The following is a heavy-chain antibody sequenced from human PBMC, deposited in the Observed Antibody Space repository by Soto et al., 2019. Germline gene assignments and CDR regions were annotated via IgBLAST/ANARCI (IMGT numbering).Heavy chain of an antibody. V-gene: IGHV4-31*03. CDR1: GGSISSGGFY. Sequence: SETLSLTCTVSGGSISSGGFYWSWIRQHPGKGLEWIGYIYYSGSTYYNPSLKSRVTISVDTSKNQFSLKLSSVTAADTAVYYCARGGEGFPKNYYYYGMDVWGQGTTVTVSS. CDR2: IYYSGST. CDR3: ARGGEGFPKNYYYYGMDV. D-gene: IGHD3-16*01. J-gene: IGHJ6*02.